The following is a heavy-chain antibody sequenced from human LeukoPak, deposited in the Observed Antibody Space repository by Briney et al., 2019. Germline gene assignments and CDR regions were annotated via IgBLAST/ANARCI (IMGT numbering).Heavy chain of an antibody. CDR1: GGSISSYY. Sequence: SETLSLTCTVSGGSISSYYWRLIRQPPGKGLEWIGYIYYSGSTNYNPSLKSRVTISVDTSKNQFSLKLSSVTAADAAVYYCARAARLQLGLDYWGQGTLVTVSS. D-gene: IGHD1-1*01. J-gene: IGHJ4*02. CDR3: ARAARLQLGLDY. CDR2: IYYSGST. V-gene: IGHV4-59*01.